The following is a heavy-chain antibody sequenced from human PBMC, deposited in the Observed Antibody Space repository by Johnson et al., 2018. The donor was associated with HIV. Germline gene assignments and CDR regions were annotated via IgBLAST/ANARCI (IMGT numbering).Heavy chain of an antibody. D-gene: IGHD2-21*02. CDR1: GFIFSDYY. V-gene: IGHV3-11*04. CDR3: ARGQRGGDGHPHAFDI. CDR2: ISSSGSTI. Sequence: VPLVESGGGLVKPGGSLRLSCAASGFIFSDYYMSWIRQAPGKGLEWVSYISSSGSTIYYADSVKGRFTISRDNAKNSLYLQMNSLRAEDTAVQYWARGQRGGDGHPHAFDIWGQGTMVTVSS. J-gene: IGHJ3*02.